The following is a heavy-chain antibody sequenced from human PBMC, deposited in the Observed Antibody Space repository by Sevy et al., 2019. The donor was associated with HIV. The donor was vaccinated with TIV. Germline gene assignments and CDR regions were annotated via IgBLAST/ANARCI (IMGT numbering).Heavy chain of an antibody. Sequence: GGSLRLSCAASGFPLSTYWMTWVRQAPGKGLEWVANVNQHGSKKYDLDSVKGRFTISRDNAKNSVYLQMNSLRAEDTAIYFCAREIAGAGSYWGQGTLVTVSS. CDR1: GFPLSTYW. CDR3: AREIAGAGSY. J-gene: IGHJ4*02. CDR2: VNQHGSKK. D-gene: IGHD6-13*01. V-gene: IGHV3-7*01.